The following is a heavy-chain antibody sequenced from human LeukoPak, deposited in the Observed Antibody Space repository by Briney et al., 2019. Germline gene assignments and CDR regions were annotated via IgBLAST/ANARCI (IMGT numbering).Heavy chain of an antibody. CDR1: GGSISSYY. CDR3: ARLGGDYGDDY. V-gene: IGHV4-59*08. CDR2: IYYSGST. J-gene: IGHJ4*02. Sequence: SETLSLTCTVSGGSISSYYWSWIRQPPGKGLVWIGYIYYSGSTNYNPSLKSRVTISVDTSKNQFSLKLSSVTAADTAVYYCARLGGDYGDDYWGQGTLVTVSS. D-gene: IGHD4-17*01.